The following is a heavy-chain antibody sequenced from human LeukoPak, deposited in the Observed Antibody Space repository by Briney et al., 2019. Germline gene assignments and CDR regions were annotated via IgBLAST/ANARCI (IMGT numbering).Heavy chain of an antibody. J-gene: IGHJ4*02. V-gene: IGHV3-33*01. Sequence: GGSLRLSCAASGFTFSSYGMHWVRQAPGKGLEWVAVIWYDGSKTYYTDSVKGRFTISRDNSKNTLSLQMDSLRAEDSAVYFCARDRSYYDGSGHDYWGQGTLVTVSS. CDR3: ARDRSYYDGSGHDY. CDR1: GFTFSSYG. D-gene: IGHD3-22*01. CDR2: IWYDGSKT.